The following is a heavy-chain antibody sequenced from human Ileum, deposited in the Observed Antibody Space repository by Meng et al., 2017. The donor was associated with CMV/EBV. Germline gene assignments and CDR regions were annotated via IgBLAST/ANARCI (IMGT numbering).Heavy chain of an antibody. Sequence: GGSLRLSCAASGFTFNTYAMSWVRQAPGKGLEWVSAISGTGTSTYYGDSVTGRFTISRDNSKNTLYLQMNSLRAEDSAVYYCARGDGSIHASRLLDYWGQGTLVTVSS. D-gene: IGHD2-15*01. CDR3: ARGDGSIHASRLLDY. CDR1: GFTFNTYA. V-gene: IGHV3-23*01. J-gene: IGHJ4*02. CDR2: ISGTGTST.